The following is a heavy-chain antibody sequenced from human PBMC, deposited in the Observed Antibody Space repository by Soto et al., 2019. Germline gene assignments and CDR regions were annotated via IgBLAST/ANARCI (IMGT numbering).Heavy chain of an antibody. J-gene: IGHJ4*02. Sequence: QVQLQESGPGLVKPSQTLSLTCTVSGGSITSSGYYWSWIRQHPGEGLEWIGFTSNSGSTSYNPSRKSRVTISVDTSSNQFSLNLKSVTAADTAVYYCARGGGSTKVDYWGQGTLVTVSP. D-gene: IGHD2-2*01. CDR1: GGSITSSGYY. CDR3: ARGGGSTKVDY. CDR2: TSNSGST. V-gene: IGHV4-31*03.